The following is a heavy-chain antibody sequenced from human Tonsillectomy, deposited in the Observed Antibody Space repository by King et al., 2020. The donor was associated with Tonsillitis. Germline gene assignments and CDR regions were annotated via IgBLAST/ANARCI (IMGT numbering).Heavy chain of an antibody. V-gene: IGHV1-18*01. CDR2: INPYNGYT. CDR3: AREEWIYARSLYCYFDL. J-gene: IGHJ2*01. Sequence: QLVQSGAEVKKPGASVKVSCKSSGYTFTSYAINWVRQAPGQGLEWMGWINPYNGYTNYAQNLQGRVTMTTDTSTSTPYMELRSLRIDDTAVYYCAREEWIYARSLYCYFDLWGRGTLVTVSS. CDR1: GYTFTSYA. D-gene: IGHD3-3*01.